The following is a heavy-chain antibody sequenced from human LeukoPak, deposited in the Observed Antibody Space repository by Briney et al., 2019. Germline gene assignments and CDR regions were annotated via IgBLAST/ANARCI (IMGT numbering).Heavy chain of an antibody. V-gene: IGHV1-18*01. D-gene: IGHD3-3*01. Sequence: ASVKVSCKASGYTLTNYGISWVRQAPGQGLEWMGWFSAYNGNTNYAQKLQGRVTMTTDTSTSTAYMELRSLRSGDTAVYYCARSLAYPNFGVDHFDYWGQGTLVTVSS. CDR2: FSAYNGNT. CDR3: ARSLAYPNFGVDHFDY. J-gene: IGHJ4*02. CDR1: GYTLTNYG.